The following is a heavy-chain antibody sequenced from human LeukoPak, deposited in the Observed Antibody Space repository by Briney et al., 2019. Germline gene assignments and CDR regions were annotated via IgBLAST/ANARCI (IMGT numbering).Heavy chain of an antibody. CDR1: GYTFTSYY. CDR3: ARDRFDDSNGYYYHYYYYMDV. V-gene: IGHV1-46*01. D-gene: IGHD3-22*01. CDR2: INPSGGST. J-gene: IGHJ6*03. Sequence: ASVKVSCKASGYTFTSYYMHWVRQAPGQGLEWMGIINPSGGSTSYAQKFQGRVTMTRDMSTSTVYMEPSSLRSEDTAVYYCARDRFDDSNGYYYHYYYYMDVWGKGTTVTVSS.